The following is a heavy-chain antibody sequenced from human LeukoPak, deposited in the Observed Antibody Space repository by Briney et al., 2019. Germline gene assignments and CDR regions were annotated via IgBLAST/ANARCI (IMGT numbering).Heavy chain of an antibody. D-gene: IGHD3-10*01. CDR3: ARGWFGELYYFDY. CDR1: GGSISSGGYY. V-gene: IGHV4-31*03. CDR2: IYYSGST. Sequence: KPSETLSLTCTVSGGSISSGGYYWSWIRQHPGNGLEWIGYIYYSGSTYYNPSLKSRITISVDTSKNQFSLKLSSVTAADTAVYYCARGWFGELYYFDYWGQGTLVTVSS. J-gene: IGHJ4*02.